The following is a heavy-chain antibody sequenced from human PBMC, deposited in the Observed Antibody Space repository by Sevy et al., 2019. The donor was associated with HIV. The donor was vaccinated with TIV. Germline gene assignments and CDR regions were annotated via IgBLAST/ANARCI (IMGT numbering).Heavy chain of an antibody. D-gene: IGHD3-22*01. J-gene: IGHJ3*02. CDR3: AGALYDSSGSFDALDI. V-gene: IGHV3-23*01. Sequence: GGSLRLSCAASGFTFSSYWMSWVRQAPGKGLEWVSTIFRGGDGTYYADSVKGRFTISRDNSKDTVYLQLSSLRADDTAVYYCAGALYDSSGSFDALDIWGQGTMVTVSS. CDR2: IFRGGDGT. CDR1: GFTFSSYW.